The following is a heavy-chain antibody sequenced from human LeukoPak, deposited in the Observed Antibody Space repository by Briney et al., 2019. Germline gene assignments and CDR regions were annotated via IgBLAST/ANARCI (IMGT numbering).Heavy chain of an antibody. D-gene: IGHD6-19*01. Sequence: PSETLSLTCTVSSGSISGYYWGWIRLPPGGTLEYIGHIYYTGKPDYNPSLKSRVTMSVDTSKNQFSLRLSSVTAADTAVYYCARWDCSSGTCFHLDYWGQGTLVTVSS. CDR3: ARWDCSSGTCFHLDY. V-gene: IGHV4-59*01. CDR1: SGSISGYY. J-gene: IGHJ4*02. CDR2: IYYTGKP.